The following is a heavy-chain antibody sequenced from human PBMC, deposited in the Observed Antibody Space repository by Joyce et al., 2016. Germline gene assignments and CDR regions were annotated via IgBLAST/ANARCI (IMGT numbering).Heavy chain of an antibody. D-gene: IGHD6-13*01. CDR1: GGTFTRFG. Sequence: QVQLVQSGAEVKKPGSSVKVSCKASGGTFTRFGVSWVRQAPGQGLEWMGGIIPLFATANYAQKFQGRVTITADKSTNTAYMELSSLRSEDTAVYYCAGTGGTSSQILAYYYYYMDVWGEGTTVTVSS. V-gene: IGHV1-69*06. J-gene: IGHJ6*03. CDR3: AGTGGTSSQILAYYYYYMDV. CDR2: IIPLFATA.